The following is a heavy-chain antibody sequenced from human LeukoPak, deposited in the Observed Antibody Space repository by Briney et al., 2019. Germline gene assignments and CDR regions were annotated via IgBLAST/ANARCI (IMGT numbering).Heavy chain of an antibody. J-gene: IGHJ6*03. Sequence: RGESLKISCKCSGYSFTSYWIGWVRQMPGKGLEWMGIIYPGDSDTRYSPSFQGQVTISADKSISTAYLQWSSLKASDTAMYYCARRYYGSGSLYYYYYMDVWGKGTTVTVSS. V-gene: IGHV5-51*01. CDR2: IYPGDSDT. CDR3: ARRYYGSGSLYYYYYMDV. CDR1: GYSFTSYW. D-gene: IGHD3-10*01.